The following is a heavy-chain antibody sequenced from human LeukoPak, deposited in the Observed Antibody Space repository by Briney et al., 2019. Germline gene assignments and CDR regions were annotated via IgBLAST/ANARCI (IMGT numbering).Heavy chain of an antibody. Sequence: ASVKVSCKASGGTFSSYAISWVRQAPGQGLEWVGGIIPIFGTANYAQKFQGRVTITADESTSTAYMELSSLRSEDTAVYYCASEKPTYGSGSYYKFPDYWGQGTLVTVSS. D-gene: IGHD3-10*01. V-gene: IGHV1-69*13. J-gene: IGHJ4*02. CDR2: IIPIFGTA. CDR1: GGTFSSYA. CDR3: ASEKPTYGSGSYYKFPDY.